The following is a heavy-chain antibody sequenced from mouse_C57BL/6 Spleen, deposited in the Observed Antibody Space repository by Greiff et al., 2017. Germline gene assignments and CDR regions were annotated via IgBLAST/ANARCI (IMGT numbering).Heavy chain of an antibody. J-gene: IGHJ4*01. Sequence: EVKLVESEGGLVQPGSSMKLSCTASGFTFSDYYMAWVRQVPEKGLEWVANINYDGSSTYYLDSLKSRFIISRDNAKNILYLQMSSLKSEDTATYYCARGGSFYYYAMDYWGQGTSVTVSS. D-gene: IGHD1-1*01. CDR3: ARGGSFYYYAMDY. CDR1: GFTFSDYY. CDR2: INYDGSST. V-gene: IGHV5-16*01.